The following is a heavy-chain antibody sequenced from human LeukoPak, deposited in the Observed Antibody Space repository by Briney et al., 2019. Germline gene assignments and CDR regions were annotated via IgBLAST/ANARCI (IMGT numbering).Heavy chain of an antibody. CDR3: ARLSDRGYEIDY. CDR2: INTSGSA. V-gene: IGHV4-4*09. D-gene: IGHD5-12*01. Sequence: SETLSLTCNVSGGSISSYYWSWIRQPPGKGLEWIGYINTSGSANYNPSLKSRVTISVDTSKSHFSLKLSSVTAADTAVYYCARLSDRGYEIDYWGQGTLVTVSS. CDR1: GGSISSYY. J-gene: IGHJ4*02.